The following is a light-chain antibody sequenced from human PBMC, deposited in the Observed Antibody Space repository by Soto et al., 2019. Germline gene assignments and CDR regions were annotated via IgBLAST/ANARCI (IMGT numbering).Light chain of an antibody. Sequence: QTVVTQSPSASASLGASVNLTCTLSSGHIRFAIAWHQQQPEKGPRYLMKLNSDGSHSKGDGIPDRFSGSSSGAERYLTISSLQSEDEADYYCQTWGTAIQGVFGGGTKVTVL. CDR3: QTWGTAIQGV. CDR2: LNSDGSH. CDR1: SGHIRFA. J-gene: IGLJ2*01. V-gene: IGLV4-69*01.